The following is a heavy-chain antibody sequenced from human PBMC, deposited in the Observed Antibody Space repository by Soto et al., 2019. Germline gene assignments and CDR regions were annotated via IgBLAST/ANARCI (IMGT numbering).Heavy chain of an antibody. J-gene: IGHJ4*02. V-gene: IGHV4-34*02. CDR3: ARGLAYDRPITVAEPFDF. CDR2: ISHSGSR. D-gene: IGHD6-19*01. CDR1: GGTFSGYF. Sequence: QVQLQQWGAGLLKASETLSLTCVVSGGTFSGYFWTWIRQSPGRGLEWFGEISHSGSRNYNPAFQSRVIISVDPSKNHVSLKLSSVTAADSATYFCARGLAYDRPITVAEPFDFLGQGTLVTVSS.